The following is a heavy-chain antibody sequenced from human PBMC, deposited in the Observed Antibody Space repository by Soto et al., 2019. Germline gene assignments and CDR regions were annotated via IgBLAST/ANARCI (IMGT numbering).Heavy chain of an antibody. D-gene: IGHD3-22*01. V-gene: IGHV4-30-4*01. Sequence: SETLSLTCTVSGGSISSGDYYWSWIRQPPGKGLEWIGYIYYSGSTYYNPSLKSRVTISVDTSKNQFSLKLSSVTAADTAVYYCARDAYYYDSSGSLNRYYFDYWGQGTLVTVS. CDR3: ARDAYYYDSSGSLNRYYFDY. CDR1: GGSISSGDYY. J-gene: IGHJ4*02. CDR2: IYYSGST.